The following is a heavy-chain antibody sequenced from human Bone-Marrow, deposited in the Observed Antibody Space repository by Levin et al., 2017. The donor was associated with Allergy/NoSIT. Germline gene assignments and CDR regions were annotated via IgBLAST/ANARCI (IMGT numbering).Heavy chain of an antibody. CDR3: AHSIGDIVATIHPYYYDYYMDV. CDR2: IFSNDEK. J-gene: IGHJ6*03. CDR1: GFSLSNARMG. D-gene: IGHD5-12*01. V-gene: IGHV2-26*01. Sequence: SGPTLVKPTETLTLTCTVSGFSLSNARMGVSWIRQPPGKALEWLAHIFSNDEKSYSTSLKSRLTISKDTSKSQVVLTMTNMDPVDTATYYCAHSIGDIVATIHPYYYDYYMDVWGKGTTVTVSS.